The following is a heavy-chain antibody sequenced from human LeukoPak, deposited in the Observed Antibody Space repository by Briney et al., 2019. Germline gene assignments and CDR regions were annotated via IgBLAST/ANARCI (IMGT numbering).Heavy chain of an antibody. CDR2: IRYDGGNK. J-gene: IGHJ4*02. CDR1: GFTFSSYG. V-gene: IGHV3-30*02. Sequence: GGSLRLSCAASGFTFSSYGMHWVRQAPGKGLEWVAFIRYDGGNKYYADSVKGRFTISRDNSKDTPYLQMNSLRAEDTAVYYCAKVPGYSSSWYFDYWGQGTLVTVSS. CDR3: AKVPGYSSSWYFDY. D-gene: IGHD6-13*01.